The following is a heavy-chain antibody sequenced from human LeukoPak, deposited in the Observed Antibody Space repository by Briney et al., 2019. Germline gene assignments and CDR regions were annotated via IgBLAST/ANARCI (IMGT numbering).Heavy chain of an antibody. Sequence: SVKVSCKASGGTFSSYAISWVRQAPGQGLEWMGGIIPIFGTANYAQKFQGRVTITADESTSTAYMELSSLRSEDTAVYYCASGGRGFYDILTGYLFYWGQGTLVTVSS. CDR1: GGTFSSYA. CDR3: ASGGRGFYDILTGYLFY. V-gene: IGHV1-69*13. CDR2: IIPIFGTA. D-gene: IGHD3-9*01. J-gene: IGHJ4*02.